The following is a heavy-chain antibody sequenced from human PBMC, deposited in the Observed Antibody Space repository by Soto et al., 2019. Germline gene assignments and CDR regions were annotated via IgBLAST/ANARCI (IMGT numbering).Heavy chain of an antibody. CDR3: ASGQPSYYYCYGMDD. Sequence: GASVKVSCKASGYTFTSYGISWVRQAPGQGLEWMGWISAYNGNTNYAQKLQGRVTMTTDTSTSTAYIELRSLRSDDTAVYYCASGQPSYYYCYGMDDWGQGTTVTVSS. J-gene: IGHJ6*02. CDR1: GYTFTSYG. CDR2: ISAYNGNT. V-gene: IGHV1-18*01. D-gene: IGHD6-13*01.